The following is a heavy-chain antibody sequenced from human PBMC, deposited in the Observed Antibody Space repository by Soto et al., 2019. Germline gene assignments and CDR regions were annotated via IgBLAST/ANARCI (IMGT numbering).Heavy chain of an antibody. Sequence: GGSLRLSCAASGFTFSSYWMHWVRQAPGKGLVWVSRIKSDGSSTDYADSVKGRSTISRDNAKNTLYLQMNSLRAEDTAVYYCASYGVVVAALDYWGQGTLVTVSS. CDR2: IKSDGSST. D-gene: IGHD2-15*01. J-gene: IGHJ4*02. CDR3: ASYGVVVAALDY. V-gene: IGHV3-74*01. CDR1: GFTFSSYW.